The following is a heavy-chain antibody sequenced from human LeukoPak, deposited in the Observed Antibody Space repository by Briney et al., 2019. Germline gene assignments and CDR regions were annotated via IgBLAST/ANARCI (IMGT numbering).Heavy chain of an antibody. Sequence: PGRSLRLSCAASGFTFDDYAMHWVRQAPGKGLEWVSGISWNSGSIGYADSVKGRFTISRDNAKNSLYLQMNSLRAEDTALYYCAKGVDIVVVPAAISDYWGQGTLVTVSS. CDR2: ISWNSGSI. D-gene: IGHD2-2*01. V-gene: IGHV3-9*01. CDR3: AKGVDIVVVPAAISDY. CDR1: GFTFDDYA. J-gene: IGHJ4*02.